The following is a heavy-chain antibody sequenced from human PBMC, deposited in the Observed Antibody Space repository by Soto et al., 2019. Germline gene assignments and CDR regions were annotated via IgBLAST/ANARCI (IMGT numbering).Heavy chain of an antibody. CDR1: GFTFARHS. V-gene: IGHV3-7*01. D-gene: IGHD3-10*01. J-gene: IGHJ4*02. Sequence: GGSLRLSCVASGFTFARHSMSWVRQAPGKGLEWVACITGDGSGKYYVASVEGRFTISRDNANNALHLQIDSLRVEDTALYYCARDWGGLGPSHDYWGQGTLVTVPQ. CDR2: ITGDGSGK. CDR3: ARDWGGLGPSHDY.